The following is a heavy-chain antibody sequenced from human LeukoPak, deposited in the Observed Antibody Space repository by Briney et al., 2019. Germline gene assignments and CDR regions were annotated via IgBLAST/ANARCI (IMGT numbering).Heavy chain of an antibody. Sequence: RGESLKISCKGSGYSFTTYWIGWVRQMPGKGLEWMGIIYPGDSDTRYSSSFQGQVTISADKSISTAYLQWSSLKASDTAMYYCARQASGYDLTLLYYFDYWGQGTLVTVSS. CDR2: IYPGDSDT. CDR3: ARQASGYDLTLLYYFDY. J-gene: IGHJ4*02. D-gene: IGHD5-12*01. CDR1: GYSFTTYW. V-gene: IGHV5-51*01.